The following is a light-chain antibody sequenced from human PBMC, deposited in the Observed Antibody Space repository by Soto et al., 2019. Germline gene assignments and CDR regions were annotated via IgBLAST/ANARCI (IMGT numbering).Light chain of an antibody. V-gene: IGLV1-51*01. CDR2: DNS. J-gene: IGLJ3*02. CDR1: RSNLGTYY. CDR3: QSYDSSLSGWL. Sequence: QSVLTQPPSVSAAPGQKIIISCSGSRSNLGTYYVSWYHQLPGTAPKVVIYDNSRRPSGIPDRFSGSKSGTSASLAITELQAEDEADYYCQSYDSSLSGWLFGGGTKLTVL.